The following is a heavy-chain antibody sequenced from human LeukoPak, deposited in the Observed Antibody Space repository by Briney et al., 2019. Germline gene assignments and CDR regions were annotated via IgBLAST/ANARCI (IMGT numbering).Heavy chain of an antibody. Sequence: ASVKVSCKASGYTFTSYDINWVRQATGQGLEWMGWMNPNSGNTGYAQKFQGRVTMTRNTSISTAYVELSSLRSEDTAVYYCARVRVAAAGRRSGWFDPWGQGTLVTVSS. CDR1: GYTFTSYD. D-gene: IGHD6-13*01. CDR3: ARVRVAAAGRRSGWFDP. CDR2: MNPNSGNT. J-gene: IGHJ5*02. V-gene: IGHV1-8*01.